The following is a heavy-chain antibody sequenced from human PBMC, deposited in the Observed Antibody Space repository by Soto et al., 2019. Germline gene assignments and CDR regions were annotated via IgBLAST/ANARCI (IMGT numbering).Heavy chain of an antibody. CDR1: GGSISSYY. CDR3: ARDGSSSCYYYGMDV. D-gene: IGHD6-13*01. V-gene: IGHV4-59*01. J-gene: IGHJ6*02. Sequence: NPSETLSLTCTVSGGSISSYYWSWIRQPPGKGLEWIGYIYYSGSTNYNPSLKSRVTISVDTSKNQFSLKLSSVTAADTAVYYCARDGSSSCYYYGMDVWGQGTTVTVSS. CDR2: IYYSGST.